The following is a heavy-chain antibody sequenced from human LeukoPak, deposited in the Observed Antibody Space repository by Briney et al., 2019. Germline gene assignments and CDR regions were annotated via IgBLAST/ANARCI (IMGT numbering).Heavy chain of an antibody. V-gene: IGHV3-30*18. D-gene: IGHD3-16*01. Sequence: GGSLRLSCAASGFTFSSYGMHWVRQAPGKGLEWVAVISYDGSNKYYADSVKGRFTISRDNSKNTLYLQMNSLRAEDTAVYYCAKDLGRYVSEYGMDVWGQGTTVTVSS. CDR3: AKDLGRYVSEYGMDV. CDR2: ISYDGSNK. J-gene: IGHJ6*02. CDR1: GFTFSSYG.